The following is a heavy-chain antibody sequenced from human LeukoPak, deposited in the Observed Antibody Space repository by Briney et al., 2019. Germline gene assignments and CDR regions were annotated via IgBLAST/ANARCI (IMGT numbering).Heavy chain of an antibody. CDR1: GGTFISYA. CDR2: IIPIFGTA. V-gene: IGHV1-69*05. Sequence: ASVKVSCKASGGTFISYAISWVRQAPGQGLEWMGGIIPIFGTANYAQKFQGRVTITTDESTSTAYMELSSLRSEDTAVYYCARAPVDYGDYQGYFDYWGQGTLVTVSS. D-gene: IGHD4-17*01. CDR3: ARAPVDYGDYQGYFDY. J-gene: IGHJ4*02.